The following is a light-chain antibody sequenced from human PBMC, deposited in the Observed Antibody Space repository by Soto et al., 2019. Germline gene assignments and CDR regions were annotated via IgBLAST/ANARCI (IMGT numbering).Light chain of an antibody. CDR3: NSYTTMNTYV. J-gene: IGLJ1*01. Sequence: QSALTQPASVSGSPGQSITISCTGSSTDVGAYSYVSWYQQYPGQAPNLLIYEVSRRPSGFSHRFSGSKSVNTASLTISGLQAEDEAHYYCNSYTTMNTYVFGTGTKVTVL. CDR1: STDVGAYSY. V-gene: IGLV2-14*01. CDR2: EVS.